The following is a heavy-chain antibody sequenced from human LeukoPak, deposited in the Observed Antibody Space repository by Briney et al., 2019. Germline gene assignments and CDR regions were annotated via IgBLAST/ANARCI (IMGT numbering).Heavy chain of an antibody. D-gene: IGHD5-24*01. Sequence: ASVKVSCKASEDTFSLYAISWVRQAPGQGLEWMGGIIPNFGTTNYAQKFQGRVTITADKSTSTAHLELGSLRSDDTAVYYCARGGPNVLLEYYFDYWGQGTLVTVSS. CDR1: EDTFSLYA. CDR2: IIPNFGTT. V-gene: IGHV1-69*06. CDR3: ARGGPNVLLEYYFDY. J-gene: IGHJ4*02.